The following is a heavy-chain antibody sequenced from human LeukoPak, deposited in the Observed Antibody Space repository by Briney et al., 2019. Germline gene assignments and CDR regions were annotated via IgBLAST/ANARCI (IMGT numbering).Heavy chain of an antibody. Sequence: ASVKVSCKASGYTFTGYYMHWVRQAPGQGLEWMGWINPNSGGTNYAQKFQGRVTMTRDTSISTAHMELSRLRSDDTAVYYCARLSITILDAFDIWGQGTMVTVSS. V-gene: IGHV1-2*02. CDR1: GYTFTGYY. D-gene: IGHD3-9*01. CDR3: ARLSITILDAFDI. CDR2: INPNSGGT. J-gene: IGHJ3*02.